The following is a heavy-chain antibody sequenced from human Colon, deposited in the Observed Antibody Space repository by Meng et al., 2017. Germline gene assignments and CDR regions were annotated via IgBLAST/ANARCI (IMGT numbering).Heavy chain of an antibody. J-gene: IGHJ4*02. V-gene: IGHV4-4*02. CDR3: ASRGFSYGYVSF. CDR2: VYHSGST. CDR1: GDSIRSSNW. Sequence: QVQLKGSGPGLVKPSGTRSRTCAVSGDSIRSSNWWSWVRQPPGRGLEWIGEVYHSGSTNYNPSLKNRVTISVDKSKNQFSLKVSSVTAADTAVYYCASRGFSYGYVSFWGQGTLVTVSS. D-gene: IGHD5-18*01.